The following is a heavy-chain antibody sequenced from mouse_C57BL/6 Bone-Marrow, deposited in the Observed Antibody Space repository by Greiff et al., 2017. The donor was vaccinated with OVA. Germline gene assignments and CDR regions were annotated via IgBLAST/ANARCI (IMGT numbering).Heavy chain of an antibody. CDR2: ISYDGSN. D-gene: IGHD3-3*01. CDR1: GYSITSGYY. Sequence: DVKVEESGPGLVKPSQSLSLTCSVTGYSITSGYYWNWIRQFPGNKLEWMGYISYDGSNNYNPSLKNRSPITRDTSKNQFFLKLNSVTTEESATYFCARGRGDEGFDYWGQGTTLTVSS. V-gene: IGHV3-6*01. J-gene: IGHJ2*01. CDR3: ARGRGDEGFDY.